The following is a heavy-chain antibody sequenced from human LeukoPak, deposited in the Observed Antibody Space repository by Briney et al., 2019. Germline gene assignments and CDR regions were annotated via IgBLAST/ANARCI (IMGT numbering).Heavy chain of an antibody. CDR1: GFTFSSYA. V-gene: IGHV3-23*01. J-gene: IGHJ4*02. Sequence: GGSLRLSCAAWGFTFSSYAISWGRQAPGKGLEWVSGISSGGGSTYYADSVKGRLTISRDNPKNTLYLQMNSLRAEDTAVYYCGNVKDRDWLPYFYYWGQGTLVTVSS. D-gene: IGHD3/OR15-3a*01. CDR2: ISSGGGST. CDR3: GNVKDRDWLPYFYY.